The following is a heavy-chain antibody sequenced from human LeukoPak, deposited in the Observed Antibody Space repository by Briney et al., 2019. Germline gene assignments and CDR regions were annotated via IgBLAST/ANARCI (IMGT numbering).Heavy chain of an antibody. D-gene: IGHD3-10*01. CDR3: ARWNSGFGDATTDYGLDV. V-gene: IGHV4-31*03. CDR1: GGSISSGGYY. CDR2: IYHSGYS. J-gene: IGHJ6*02. Sequence: PSETLSLTCTVSGGSISSGGYYWTWIRQHPGKGLEWIGYIYHSGYSNYNPSPRSRVTISVDTSKNQFSLKLSSVTAADTAVYCCARWNSGFGDATTDYGLDVWGQGATVTVSS.